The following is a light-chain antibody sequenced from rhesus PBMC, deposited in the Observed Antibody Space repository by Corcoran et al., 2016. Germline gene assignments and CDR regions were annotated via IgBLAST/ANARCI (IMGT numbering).Light chain of an antibody. CDR2: YSS. Sequence: DIQMTQSPSSLSASVGDTVTITCRASQDISNYLACYQQKPGKAPKPLIYYSSNLESGDTSRFSSSGSGTDCTLTIRRLQTEDFETYYCQQHNSYPLTFGGGTRVEIK. CDR1: QDISNY. CDR3: QQHNSYPLT. J-gene: IGKJ4*01. V-gene: IGKV1S14*01.